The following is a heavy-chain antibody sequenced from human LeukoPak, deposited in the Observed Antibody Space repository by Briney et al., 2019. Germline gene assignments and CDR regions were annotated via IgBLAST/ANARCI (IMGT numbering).Heavy chain of an antibody. CDR3: ARGPTTEYYDGSGYYFFDY. CDR2: INHSGST. D-gene: IGHD3-22*01. Sequence: SETLSLTCAVYGGSFSSYFWTWIRQPPGKGLEWIGEINHSGSTNYNASLKSRVSISLDTSKNQFSLKLRSVTAADTAVYYCARGPTTEYYDGSGYYFFDYWGQGTLVTVSS. J-gene: IGHJ4*02. V-gene: IGHV4-34*01. CDR1: GGSFSSYF.